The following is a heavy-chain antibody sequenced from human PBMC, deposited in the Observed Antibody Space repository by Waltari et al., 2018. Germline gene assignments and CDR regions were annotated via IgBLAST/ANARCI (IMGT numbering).Heavy chain of an antibody. CDR3: ARDLTGYYDDNNGYYYGPSVFDY. Sequence: QVHLAQSGAEVKKPGASVKISCTASGYTLTSYTIHLVRQAPGQRLVWRGWISSGNGKTKHSPTLQGRLTITRDTSASTVYMEMNSVRSEDTAVYYCARDLTGYYDDNNGYYYGPSVFDYWGQGTLVTVSS. CDR2: ISSGNGKT. CDR1: GYTLTSYT. V-gene: IGHV1-3*01. D-gene: IGHD3-22*01. J-gene: IGHJ4*02.